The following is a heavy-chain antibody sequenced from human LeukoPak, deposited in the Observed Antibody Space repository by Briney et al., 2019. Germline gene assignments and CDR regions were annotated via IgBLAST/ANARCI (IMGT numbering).Heavy chain of an antibody. CDR3: AGGEYLGIYTNWFDP. Sequence: SETLSLTCAVSGGSISSGGSSWSWIRQPPGKGLEWIGYIYHSGSTYYNPSLKSRVTISVDRSKNQFSLKLSSVTAADTAVYYCAGGEYLGIYTNWFDPWGQGTLVTVSS. CDR2: IYHSGST. V-gene: IGHV4-30-2*01. D-gene: IGHD2/OR15-2a*01. J-gene: IGHJ5*02. CDR1: GGSISSGGSS.